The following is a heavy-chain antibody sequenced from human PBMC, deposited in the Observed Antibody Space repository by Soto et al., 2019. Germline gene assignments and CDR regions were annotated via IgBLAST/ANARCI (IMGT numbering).Heavy chain of an antibody. D-gene: IGHD2-15*01. CDR2: MNPNSGNT. CDR3: ARGPVVVVAATGNFDP. V-gene: IGHV1-8*01. J-gene: IGHJ5*02. Sequence: ASVQVSCKASGYTFPSYDINWVRQAHGQGLEWMGWMNPNSGNTGYAQKFQGRVTMTRNTSISTAYMELSSLRSEDTAVYYCARGPVVVVAATGNFDPWGQGTLVTVSS. CDR1: GYTFPSYD.